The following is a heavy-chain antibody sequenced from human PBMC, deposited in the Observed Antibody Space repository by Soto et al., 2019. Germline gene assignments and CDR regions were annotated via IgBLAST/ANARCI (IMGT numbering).Heavy chain of an antibody. D-gene: IGHD3-22*01. J-gene: IGHJ6*02. CDR3: AREGDVPYYSSGMDV. V-gene: IGHV1-18*01. CDR2: ISGYDGRT. CDR1: GYTFSRYG. Sequence: QVHLVQSGAEVKRPGDSVNVSCKTSGYTFSRYGISWVRQAPGQGLEWMGWISGYDGRTNFAQKVQDRVTMTTDTSTSTVYMELRRMSSDYTAVYYCAREGDVPYYSSGMDVWGQGTTVTVSS.